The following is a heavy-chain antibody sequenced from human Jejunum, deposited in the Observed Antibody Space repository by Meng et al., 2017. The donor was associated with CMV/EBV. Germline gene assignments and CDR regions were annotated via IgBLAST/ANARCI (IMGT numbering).Heavy chain of an antibody. D-gene: IGHD3-10*01. V-gene: IGHV3-53*01. Sequence: GRLWEPEGGLIQRGGSRRLSCVVSGFTVSSNCMNWVRQAPGKGLEWVSVIYSGGSTYYADSVKGRFTISRDNSKNMLYLQMNSLRAEDTAVYYCARRDEGYGPFDYWGQGTLVTVSS. CDR2: IYSGGST. J-gene: IGHJ4*02. CDR1: GFTVSSNC. CDR3: ARRDEGYGPFDY.